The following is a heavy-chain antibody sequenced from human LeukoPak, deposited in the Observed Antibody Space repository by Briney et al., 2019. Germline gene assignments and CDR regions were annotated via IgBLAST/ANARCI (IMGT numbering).Heavy chain of an antibody. V-gene: IGHV1-69*05. CDR1: GGTFSSYA. CDR3: AGPGGRRWLQLNAFDI. D-gene: IGHD5-24*01. Sequence: SVKVSCKASGGTFSSYAISWVRQAPGQGLEWMGGIIPIFGTANYAQKFQGRVTITTDESTSTAYMELSSLRSEDTAVYYCAGPGGRRWLQLNAFDIWGQGTMVTVSS. J-gene: IGHJ3*02. CDR2: IIPIFGTA.